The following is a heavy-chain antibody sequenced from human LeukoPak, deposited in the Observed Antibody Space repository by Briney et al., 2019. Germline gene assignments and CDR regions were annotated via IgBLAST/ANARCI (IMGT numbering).Heavy chain of an antibody. CDR1: GFTFSSYS. J-gene: IGHJ4*02. Sequence: GGSLRLSCAASGFTFSSYSMNWVRQAPGKGLEWVSSISSSSSYIYYADSVKGRFTISRDNAKNSLYLQMNSLRAEDTAVYYCAREDSSGWYRLDYWGQGTLVTVSS. CDR2: ISSSSSYI. V-gene: IGHV3-21*01. D-gene: IGHD6-19*01. CDR3: AREDSSGWYRLDY.